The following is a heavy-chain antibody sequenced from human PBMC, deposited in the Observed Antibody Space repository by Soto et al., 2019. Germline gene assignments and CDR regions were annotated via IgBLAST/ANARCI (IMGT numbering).Heavy chain of an antibody. J-gene: IGHJ4*02. D-gene: IGHD5-18*01. CDR1: GGTFSSYA. Sequence: QVQLVQSGAEVKKPGSSVKVSCKASGGTFSSYAISWVRQAPGQGLEWMGGIIPIFGTANYAQKFQGRVTITADKSTSTAYMELSSLRSEDTAVYYCARVWTWRRGYSYGYFDYWGQGTLVTVSS. V-gene: IGHV1-69*06. CDR2: IIPIFGTA. CDR3: ARVWTWRRGYSYGYFDY.